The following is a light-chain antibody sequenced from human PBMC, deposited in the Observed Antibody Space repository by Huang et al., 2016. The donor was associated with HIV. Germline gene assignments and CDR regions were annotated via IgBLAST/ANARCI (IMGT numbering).Light chain of an antibody. V-gene: IGKV1-9*01. CDR3: LQLNSYPGT. CDR1: QDISSH. Sequence: IQLTQSPSSLSASVGDRVTITCRASQDISSHLAWYQQIPGKAPKLLIYAASTLESGVPSRFSGSGSGTYFSLTINNLQPEDFATYYCLQLNSYPGTFGPGTNVDV. J-gene: IGKJ3*01. CDR2: AAS.